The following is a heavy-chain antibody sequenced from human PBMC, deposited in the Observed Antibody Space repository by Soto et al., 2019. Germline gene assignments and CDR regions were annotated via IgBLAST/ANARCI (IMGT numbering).Heavy chain of an antibody. CDR1: GFTFSSYW. Sequence: GGSLRLSCAAFGFTFSSYWMHWVRQAPGKGLVWVSRINSDGSSTSYADSVKGRFTISRDNAKNTLYLQMNSLRAEDTAVYYCAREQVLGPYYFDYWGQGTLVTVSS. CDR2: INSDGSST. V-gene: IGHV3-74*01. D-gene: IGHD3-3*02. CDR3: AREQVLGPYYFDY. J-gene: IGHJ4*02.